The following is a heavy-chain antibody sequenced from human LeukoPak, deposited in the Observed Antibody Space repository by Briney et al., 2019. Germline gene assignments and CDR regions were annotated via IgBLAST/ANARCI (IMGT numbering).Heavy chain of an antibody. Sequence: PGGALRLSCAASGFTLSDYYMSWIRQVPGKGLEWVSYISDGGSAPYYADSVKGRFTISRDNAKNSVYLQMNSLRAEDTAVYYCARDLYSGSSPFDYWGQGTPVTVSS. D-gene: IGHD1-26*01. CDR1: GFTLSDYY. CDR2: ISDGGSAP. CDR3: ARDLYSGSSPFDY. V-gene: IGHV3-11*04. J-gene: IGHJ4*02.